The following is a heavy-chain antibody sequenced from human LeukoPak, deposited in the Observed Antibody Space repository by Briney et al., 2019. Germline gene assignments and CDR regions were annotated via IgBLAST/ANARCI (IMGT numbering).Heavy chain of an antibody. J-gene: IGHJ5*02. CDR1: GYSISSSNW. D-gene: IGHD2-21*02. Sequence: SETLSLTCAVSGYSISSSNWGGWIRQPPGKGLEWIGYIYYSGSIYYNPSLKSRVTMSVDTSKNQFSLKLSSVTAADTAMYFCARTPTYCGGDCYYFDPWGQGTLVTVSS. CDR3: ARTPTYCGGDCYYFDP. V-gene: IGHV4-28*05. CDR2: IYYSGSI.